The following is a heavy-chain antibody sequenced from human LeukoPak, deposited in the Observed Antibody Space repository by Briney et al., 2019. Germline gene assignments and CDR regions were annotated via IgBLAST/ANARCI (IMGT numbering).Heavy chain of an antibody. CDR1: GYTFTSYG. J-gene: IGHJ3*02. CDR2: ISAYNGNT. Sequence: ASVKVSCKASGYTFTSYGISWVRQAPGQGLEWMGWISAYNGNTNYAQKLQGRVTMTTDTSTSTAYMELSSLRSEDTAVYYCASFLGYCTNGVCTDAFDIWGQGTMVTVSS. CDR3: ASFLGYCTNGVCTDAFDI. D-gene: IGHD2-8*01. V-gene: IGHV1-18*01.